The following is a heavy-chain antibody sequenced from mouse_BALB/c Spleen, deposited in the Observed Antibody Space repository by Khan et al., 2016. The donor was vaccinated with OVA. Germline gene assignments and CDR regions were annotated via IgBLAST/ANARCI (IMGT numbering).Heavy chain of an antibody. CDR2: ISSGGDYI. Sequence: EVELVESGGDFVKPGGSLKLSCSASGFTFSTYAMSWVRQTPEKRLEWVATISSGGDYIYYPDSVKGRFTISRDTAKNTLYLQLSSLRSEDTALYYGTRHSYGPVAYWGQGTLVTVSA. V-gene: IGHV5-6*01. J-gene: IGHJ3*01. D-gene: IGHD1-1*01. CDR1: GFTFSTYA. CDR3: TRHSYGPVAY.